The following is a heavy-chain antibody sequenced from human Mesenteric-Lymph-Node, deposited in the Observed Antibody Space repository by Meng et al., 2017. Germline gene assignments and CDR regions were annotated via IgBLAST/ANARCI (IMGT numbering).Heavy chain of an antibody. J-gene: IGHJ3*02. CDR1: GFTFSSYS. Sequence: GESLKISCAASGFTFSSYSMNWVRQAPGKGLEWVSAISGSGGSTYYADSVKGRFTISRDNSKNTLYLQMNSLRAEDTAVYYCARVWSGYSYPDDAFDIWGQGTMVTVSS. CDR3: ARVWSGYSYPDDAFDI. CDR2: ISGSGGST. D-gene: IGHD5-18*01. V-gene: IGHV3-23*01.